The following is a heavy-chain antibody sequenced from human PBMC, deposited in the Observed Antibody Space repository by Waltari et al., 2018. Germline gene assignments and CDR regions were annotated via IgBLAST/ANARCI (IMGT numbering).Heavy chain of an antibody. CDR1: GYTFTNYD. CDR3: ARARKSFWFDS. Sequence: QVLLVQSGAEVMKPGASVKVSCKASGYTFTNYDIYWVRQAAGQGLEWMGWMNPNSGDTHYAQKFQGRVTFTGDTSTNRAFIEMSNLRSDDTAVYYCARARKSFWFDSWGQGTLVAVSS. J-gene: IGHJ5*01. V-gene: IGHV1-8*01. CDR2: MNPNSGDT.